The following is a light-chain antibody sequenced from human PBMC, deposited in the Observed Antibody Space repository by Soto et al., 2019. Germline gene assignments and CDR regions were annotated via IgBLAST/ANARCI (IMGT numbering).Light chain of an antibody. CDR2: DAS. V-gene: IGKV1-5*01. J-gene: IGKJ1*01. Sequence: DIEMTQSPSTLSASLGERATLTCRASQTVTRKIAWYQQKPGQAPKLLIYDASTMDTGIPARFSGSGSGTEFTLTISNLQPDDFAPYYWQQYNSYSYTFGQGTKLEIK. CDR3: QQYNSYSYT. CDR1: QTVTRK.